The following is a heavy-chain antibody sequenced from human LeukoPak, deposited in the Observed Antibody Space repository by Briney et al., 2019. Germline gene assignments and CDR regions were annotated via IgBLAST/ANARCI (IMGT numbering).Heavy chain of an antibody. V-gene: IGHV3-33*01. Sequence: GGSLRLSCAASGFTFSTCGMHWVRQAPGKGLEWVAVIWYGGDTKYYADSVKGRFTISRDNSKNTLYLQMNSLRAEDTAVYYCARGYIYGYHYWGQGTLVTVSS. D-gene: IGHD5-18*01. CDR2: IWYGGDTK. CDR3: ARGYIYGYHY. CDR1: GFTFSTCG. J-gene: IGHJ4*02.